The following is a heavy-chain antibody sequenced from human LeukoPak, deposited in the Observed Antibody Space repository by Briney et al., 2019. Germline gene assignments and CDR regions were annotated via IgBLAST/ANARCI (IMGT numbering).Heavy chain of an antibody. J-gene: IGHJ3*02. CDR3: ARGSLQQLGLMDAFDI. CDR1: GGTFISYA. Sequence: SVKVSCKASGGTFISYAISWVRQAPGQGLEWMGGIIPIFGTANYAQKFQGRVTIIADESTSTAYMELSSLRSEDTAVYYCARGSLQQLGLMDAFDIWGQGTMVTVSS. D-gene: IGHD6-13*01. V-gene: IGHV1-69*13. CDR2: IIPIFGTA.